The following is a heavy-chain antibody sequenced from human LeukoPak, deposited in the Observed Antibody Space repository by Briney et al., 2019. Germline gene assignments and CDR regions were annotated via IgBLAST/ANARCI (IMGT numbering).Heavy chain of an antibody. CDR2: IYYSGNT. CDR3: TRRGDYGDYAIDY. Sequence: SETPSLTSTGSGVSISSYYWSWLRQRPGKGLEWFGYIYYSGNTNYTPSLKSRVTISVDTSKNQFSLKLSSVTAADTAVYYCTRRGDYGDYAIDYWGQGTLVTVSS. D-gene: IGHD4-17*01. CDR1: GVSISSYY. J-gene: IGHJ4*02. V-gene: IGHV4-59*08.